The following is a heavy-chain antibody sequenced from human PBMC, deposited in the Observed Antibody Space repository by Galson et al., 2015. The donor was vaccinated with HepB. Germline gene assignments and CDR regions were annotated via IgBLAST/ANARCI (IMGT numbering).Heavy chain of an antibody. CDR1: GFTFSTYA. CDR3: VKVLHGYYYYMDV. Sequence: SLRLSCAASGFTFSTYAMHWVRQAPGKGLEYVSGIISTGGSTYYADSVKGRFISSRDNSQNTLYLHMTSLRAEDTAVYFCVKVLHGYYYYMDVWGKGTTVTVSS. CDR2: IISTGGST. V-gene: IGHV3-64D*06. J-gene: IGHJ6*03.